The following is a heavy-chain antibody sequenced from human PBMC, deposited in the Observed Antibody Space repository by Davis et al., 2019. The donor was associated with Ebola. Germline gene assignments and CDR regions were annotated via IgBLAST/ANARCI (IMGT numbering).Heavy chain of an antibody. CDR1: GFTFSSYA. D-gene: IGHD2-15*01. Sequence: PGGSLRLSCAASGFTFSSYAMPWVRQAPGKGLEWVAVISYDGSNKYYADSVKGRFTISRDNSKNTLYLQMNRLRAEDKAVYYCARRQYCSGGSCYGGGKYYYGMDVWGQGTTVTVSS. CDR2: ISYDGSNK. CDR3: ARRQYCSGGSCYGGGKYYYGMDV. J-gene: IGHJ6*02. V-gene: IGHV3-30-3*01.